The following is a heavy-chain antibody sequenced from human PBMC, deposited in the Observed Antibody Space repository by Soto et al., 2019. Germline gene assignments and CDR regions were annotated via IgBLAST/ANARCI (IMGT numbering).Heavy chain of an antibody. CDR2: IWYDGSKK. V-gene: IGHV3-33*01. CDR3: ARQYTSGPNWGSACDI. D-gene: IGHD6-19*01. CDR1: GFTFSSYG. J-gene: IGHJ3*02. Sequence: QVQLVESGGGVVQPGRSLRLSCAASGFTFSSYGMHWVRQAPGKGLEWVAVIWYDGSKKYYVDSVKGRFTISRDNSKNTLYLQMDSLRAEDTAVYYCARQYTSGPNWGSACDIWGQGTMVTVSS.